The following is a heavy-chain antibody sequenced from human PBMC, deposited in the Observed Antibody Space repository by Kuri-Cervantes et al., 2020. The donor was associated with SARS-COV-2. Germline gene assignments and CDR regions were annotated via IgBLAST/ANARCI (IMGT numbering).Heavy chain of an antibody. J-gene: IGHJ2*01. V-gene: IGHV4-61*09. D-gene: IGHD4-17*01. Sequence: SCTVSCGSISSSNYYWNWIRQPAGKGLEWIGYIYASGSTNYNPSLKSRVTISVDTSRNQFSLKLNSVTAADTAVYFCAREGDGDTNWYFDLWGRGTLVTVSS. CDR1: CGSISSSNYY. CDR3: AREGDGDTNWYFDL. CDR2: IYASGST.